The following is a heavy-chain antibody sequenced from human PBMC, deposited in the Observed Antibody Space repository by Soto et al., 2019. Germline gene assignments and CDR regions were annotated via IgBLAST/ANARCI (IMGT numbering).Heavy chain of an antibody. J-gene: IGHJ6*02. CDR1: GGAVRSGSSY. Sequence: TCTVAGGAVRSGSSYWSWTRQPPGKGLEWIGHIYYSGSTNYNPSLKSRVTISVDTSKDQFSLKLSPVTAADPAVYDWARERNLYYCYDGLDDWRHGTTVRVS. V-gene: IGHV4-61*01. CDR3: ARERNLYYCYDGLDD. CDR2: IYYSGST.